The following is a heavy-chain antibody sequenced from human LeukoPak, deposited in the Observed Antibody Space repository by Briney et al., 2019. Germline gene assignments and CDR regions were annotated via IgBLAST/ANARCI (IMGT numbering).Heavy chain of an antibody. Sequence: SETLSLTCTVSGYSISSGYYWGWIRPPPGKGLEWIGSIYHSGSTYYNPSLKSRVTISVDTSKNQFSLKLSSVTAADTAVYYCARVLPTITTGSSAFDYWGQGTLVTVSS. CDR1: GYSISSGYY. CDR3: ARVLPTITTGSSAFDY. D-gene: IGHD4-11*01. V-gene: IGHV4-38-2*02. J-gene: IGHJ4*02. CDR2: IYHSGST.